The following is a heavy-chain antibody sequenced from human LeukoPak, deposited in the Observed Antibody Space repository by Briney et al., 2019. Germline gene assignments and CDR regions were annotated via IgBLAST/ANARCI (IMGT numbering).Heavy chain of an antibody. CDR1: GGSISSGSYY. J-gene: IGHJ4*02. D-gene: IGHD3-3*01. CDR3: ASHPLYGYDFWGGYPL. CDR2: IYTSGST. V-gene: IGHV4-61*02. Sequence: SETLSLTCTVSGGSISSGSYYWSWIRQPAGKGLEWIGRIYTSGSTNYNPSLKSRVTIAVDTSKNQFSLKLSSVTAADTAVYYCASHPLYGYDFWGGYPLWGQGTLVTVSS.